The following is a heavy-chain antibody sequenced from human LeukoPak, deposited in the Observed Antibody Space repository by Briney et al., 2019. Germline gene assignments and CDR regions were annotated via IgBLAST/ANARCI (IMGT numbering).Heavy chain of an antibody. CDR2: IYYSGST. CDR3: ARYNRKVVQWLDTYNWFDP. Sequence: SETLSLTCTVSGGSISSYYWSWIRQPPGKGLEWIGYIYYSGSTNYNPSLKSRVTISVDTSRNQFSLKLSSVTAAHTAVYYCARYNRKVVQWLDTYNWFDPWGQGTLVTVSS. CDR1: GGSISSYY. D-gene: IGHD6-19*01. V-gene: IGHV4-59*01. J-gene: IGHJ5*02.